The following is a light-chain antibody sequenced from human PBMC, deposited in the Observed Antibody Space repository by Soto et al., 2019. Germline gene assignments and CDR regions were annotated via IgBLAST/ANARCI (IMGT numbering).Light chain of an antibody. V-gene: IGKV1-5*01. J-gene: IGKJ5*01. CDR2: DAS. CDR3: QQRHSYPIT. CDR1: QSISSW. Sequence: DIQMTQSPSTQSASVGDRVSITCRAGQSISSWLAWYQQKPGKAPKLLIYDASSLESGVPSRFSGSGSGTEFTLTISSLQPEDFATYYCQQRHSYPITFGQGTRLEIK.